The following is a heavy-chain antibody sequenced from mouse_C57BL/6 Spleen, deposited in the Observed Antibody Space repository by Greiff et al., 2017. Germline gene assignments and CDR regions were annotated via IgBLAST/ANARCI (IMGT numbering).Heavy chain of an antibody. CDR3: ARSGTRYFDY. CDR1: GYAFSSSW. Sequence: QVQLQQSGPELVQPGASVKISCKASGYAFSSSWMNWVKQRPGKGLEWIGRIYPGDGDTNYNGKFKGKATLTADKSSSTAYMQLSSLTSEDSAVYFCARSGTRYFDYWGQGTTLTVSS. D-gene: IGHD3-1*01. CDR2: IYPGDGDT. V-gene: IGHV1-82*01. J-gene: IGHJ2*01.